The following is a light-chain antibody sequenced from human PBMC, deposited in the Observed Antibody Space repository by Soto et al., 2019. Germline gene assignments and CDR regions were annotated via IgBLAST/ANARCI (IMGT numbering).Light chain of an antibody. V-gene: IGKV3D-11*01. CDR1: QRVSGGF. CDR2: DAS. CDR3: QQRISWHT. Sequence: DIVLTQSPATLSLSPGERATLYCGASQRVSGGFLAWYQQKPGLAPSLLIYDASNRATGIPARFSGSGSGTEFTLAIRTLEPGDSAIYECQQRISWHTFGQGTKVDIK. J-gene: IGKJ1*01.